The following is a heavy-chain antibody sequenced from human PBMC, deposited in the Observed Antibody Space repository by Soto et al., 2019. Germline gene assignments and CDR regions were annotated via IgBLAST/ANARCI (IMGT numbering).Heavy chain of an antibody. D-gene: IGHD2-15*01. CDR3: ARGVVAFEY. V-gene: IGHV3-74*01. Sequence: GGSLRRSCAASGFTCSSYWMHWVRQAPGKGVVWVSRINSDGSSTSYADSVKGRFTISRDNAKNTLYLQMNSLRAEDTAVYYCARGVVAFEYWGQGTLVILSS. J-gene: IGHJ4*02. CDR1: GFTCSSYW. CDR2: INSDGSST.